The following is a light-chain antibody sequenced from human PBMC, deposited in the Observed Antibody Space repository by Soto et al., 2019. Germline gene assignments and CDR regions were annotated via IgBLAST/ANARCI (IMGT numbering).Light chain of an antibody. CDR2: KVS. Sequence: DVVMTQSPLSLPVPLGQPASISCRSSQSLVFSDGNTYLTWFQQRPGQSPRRLIYKVSNRHSGAPARFSGRGSVTDFTLKISRVEAEDVGVYYCLQGAHWPPTLGQGTPLEIK. V-gene: IGKV2-30*01. CDR1: QSLVFSDGNTY. J-gene: IGKJ5*01. CDR3: LQGAHWPPT.